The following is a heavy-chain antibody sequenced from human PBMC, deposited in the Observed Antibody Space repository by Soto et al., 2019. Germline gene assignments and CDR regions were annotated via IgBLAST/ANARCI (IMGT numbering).Heavy chain of an antibody. V-gene: IGHV1-18*01. D-gene: IGHD3-3*01. J-gene: IGHJ6*02. Sequence: QVQLVQSGAEVKKPGASVKVSCKASGYTFTSYGISWVRQAPGQGLEWMGWISAYNGNTNYAQKLQGRVTMTTDTSTSTAYMELRSLRSDDTAVYYCATQDYDFWSGYKYGMDVWGQGTTVTVSS. CDR3: ATQDYDFWSGYKYGMDV. CDR2: ISAYNGNT. CDR1: GYTFTSYG.